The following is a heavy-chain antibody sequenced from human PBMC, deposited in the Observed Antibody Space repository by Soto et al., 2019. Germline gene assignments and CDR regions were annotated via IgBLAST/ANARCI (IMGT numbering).Heavy chain of an antibody. J-gene: IGHJ4*02. CDR2: ISYSGRT. CDR3: ESGAPVATY. V-gene: IGHV4-59*01. CDR1: GGSFRSDY. Sequence: SETLSLTCTVSGGSFRSDYWSWIRQPPGKGLEWIGFISYSGRTNFNPSLESRVTTSVDPSKSQFSLKLTSVTAADTAVYYCESGAPVATYWGQGTLVTVSS. D-gene: IGHD2-2*01.